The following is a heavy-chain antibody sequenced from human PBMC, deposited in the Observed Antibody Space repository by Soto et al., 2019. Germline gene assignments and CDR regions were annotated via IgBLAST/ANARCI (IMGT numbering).Heavy chain of an antibody. Sequence: GGSLRLSCAASGFTFSSYGMHWVRHAPGKGLEWVAVISYDGSNKYYADSVKGRFTISRDNSKNTLYLQMNSLRAEDTAVYYCAKDSGPLDDSSGYDAFDIWGQGTMVTVSS. D-gene: IGHD3-22*01. J-gene: IGHJ3*02. V-gene: IGHV3-30*18. CDR3: AKDSGPLDDSSGYDAFDI. CDR2: ISYDGSNK. CDR1: GFTFSSYG.